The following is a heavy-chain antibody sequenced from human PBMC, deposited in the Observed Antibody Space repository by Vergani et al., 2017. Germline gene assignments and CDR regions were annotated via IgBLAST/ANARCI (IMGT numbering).Heavy chain of an antibody. CDR1: GYPFSNYY. J-gene: IGHJ4*02. V-gene: IGHV1-46*03. D-gene: IGHD3-9*01. CDR3: ARGDYGILTGYRY. CDR2: INPIGGHT. Sequence: QVQVVQSGAEVKKSGASVKVSCKTSGYPFSNYYMHWVRQAPGQGLEWMGIINPIGGHTNYAQKFQGRVTMTRDTSTSTVYMELSSLRSEDTAIYYCARGDYGILTGYRYWGQGTLVTVSA.